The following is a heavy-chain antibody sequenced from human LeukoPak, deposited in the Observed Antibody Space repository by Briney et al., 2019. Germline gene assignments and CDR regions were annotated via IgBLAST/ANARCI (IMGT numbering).Heavy chain of an antibody. CDR3: AKQPRSDGYVYLEY. Sequence: GGSLRLSCAASGFTLSDYYMSWIRQAPGKGLEWVSYSSSSGSTIYYADSVKGRFTISRDNSKNTLYLQMSDLRAEDTALYFCAKQPRSDGYVYLEYWGQGTLVTVSS. V-gene: IGHV3-11*01. J-gene: IGHJ4*02. CDR1: GFTLSDYY. D-gene: IGHD5-24*01. CDR2: SSSSGSTI.